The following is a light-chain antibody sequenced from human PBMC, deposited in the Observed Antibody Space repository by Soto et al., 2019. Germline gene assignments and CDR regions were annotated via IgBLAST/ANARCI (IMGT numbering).Light chain of an antibody. CDR3: QQYNNWPPPLT. Sequence: EIVMTQSPATLSVSPGERATISCRASQSVSSNLAWYQQKPGQAPRLLIYGASTRATGIPARFSGSGSGTEYTLTTSSLQSEDLAVYYCQQYNNWPPPLTFGGGTKVEIK. V-gene: IGKV3-15*01. CDR2: GAS. J-gene: IGKJ4*01. CDR1: QSVSSN.